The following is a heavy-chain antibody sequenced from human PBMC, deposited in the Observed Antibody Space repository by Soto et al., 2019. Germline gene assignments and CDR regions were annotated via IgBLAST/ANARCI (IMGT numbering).Heavy chain of an antibody. D-gene: IGHD1-1*01. CDR3: AKELVFEVQLQRYNQYAIDV. Sequence: ELQLLESGGGLVQPGGSLRLSCAASGFTFTTYGMSWVRQAPGKGLEWVSTISRSGDSTYYADSVKGRFTISRDNSKNRLFLQMNSLRAEDTAVYYCAKELVFEVQLQRYNQYAIDVWGQGTTVTVSS. CDR2: ISRSGDST. J-gene: IGHJ6*02. V-gene: IGHV3-23*01. CDR1: GFTFTTYG.